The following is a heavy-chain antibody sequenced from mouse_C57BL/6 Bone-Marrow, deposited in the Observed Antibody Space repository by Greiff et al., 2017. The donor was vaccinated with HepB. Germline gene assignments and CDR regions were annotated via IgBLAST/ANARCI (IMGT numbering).Heavy chain of an antibody. CDR2: ISSGGSYT. D-gene: IGHD1-1*01. J-gene: IGHJ2*01. Sequence: DVKLVESGGDLVKPGGSLKLSCAASGFTFSSYGMSWVRQTPDKRLEWVATISSGGSYTYYPDSVKGRFTISRDNAKNTLYLQMSSLKSEDTAMYYCARGGSYYCSSYGFHFDDWGQGTTLTVAS. CDR3: ARGGSYYCSSYGFHFDD. CDR1: GFTFSSYG. V-gene: IGHV5-6*02.